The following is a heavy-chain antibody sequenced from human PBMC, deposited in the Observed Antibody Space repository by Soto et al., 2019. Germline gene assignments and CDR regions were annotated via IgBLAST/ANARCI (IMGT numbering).Heavy chain of an antibody. CDR2: IYYSGST. V-gene: IGHV4-59*01. Sequence: SETLSLTCTVSGGSLSIYYWSWIRQPPGKGLEWIGYIYYSGSTNYNPSLKSRVTISVDTSKNQFSLKLSSVTAADTAVYYCARAWGRVFDYWGQGTLVTVSS. CDR1: GGSLSIYY. J-gene: IGHJ4*02. D-gene: IGHD2-15*01. CDR3: ARAWGRVFDY.